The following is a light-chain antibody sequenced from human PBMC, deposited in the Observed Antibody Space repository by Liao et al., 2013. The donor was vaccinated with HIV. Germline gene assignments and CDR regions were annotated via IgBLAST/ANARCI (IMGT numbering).Light chain of an antibody. CDR1: KLGDKY. CDR2: QDT. V-gene: IGLV3-1*01. Sequence: SYELTQPPSVSVSPGQTATITCSGDKLGDKYASWYQQRPGQSPILVIYQDTKRPSGISDRFSGSNSGNTATLTISGTQALDEADYYCQVWDGDFAVFGGGTKLTVL. J-gene: IGLJ2*01. CDR3: QVWDGDFAV.